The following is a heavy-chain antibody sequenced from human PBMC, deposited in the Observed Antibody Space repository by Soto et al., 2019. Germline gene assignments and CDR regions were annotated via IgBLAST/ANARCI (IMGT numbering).Heavy chain of an antibody. D-gene: IGHD6-19*01. CDR2: ISGSGGTT. J-gene: IGHJ4*02. CDR3: EKESYTDGWYHFDY. V-gene: IGHV3-23*01. Sequence: EVRLLESGGGLVQPGGSLRLSCAASGFTFSSYAMSWVRQAPGKGLEWVSVISGSGGTTKYADSVSGRFTISRDNSQNTLYLPMNSLRAEDAAVYYCEKESYTDGWYHFDYWGQGTLVTVSS. CDR1: GFTFSSYA.